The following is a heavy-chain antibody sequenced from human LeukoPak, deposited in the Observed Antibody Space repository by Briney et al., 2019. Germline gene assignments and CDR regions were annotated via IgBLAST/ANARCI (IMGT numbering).Heavy chain of an antibody. CDR1: GFTFSSYD. CDR3: ARALGYYDILTGYFTPTNWYFDL. V-gene: IGHV3-13*01. Sequence: GGSLRLSCAASGFTFSSYDMHWVRQATGKGLEWVSAIGTAGDTYYPGSVKGRFTISRENAKNSLYLQMNSLRAGDTAVYYCARALGYYDILTGYFTPTNWYFDLWGRGTLVTVSS. D-gene: IGHD3-9*01. J-gene: IGHJ2*01. CDR2: IGTAGDT.